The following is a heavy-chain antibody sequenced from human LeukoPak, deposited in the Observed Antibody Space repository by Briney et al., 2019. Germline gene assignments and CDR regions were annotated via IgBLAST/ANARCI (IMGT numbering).Heavy chain of an antibody. CDR1: GFTFSSYS. V-gene: IGHV3-21*04. J-gene: IGHJ4*02. CDR2: ISSSSSYI. D-gene: IGHD3-22*01. Sequence: GSLRLSCAASGFTFSSYSMNWVRQAPGKGLEWVSSISSSSSYIYYADSVKGRVTISRGNAKNSLYLQMSSLRAEDTAVYYCARVEGYDSSGSLYYFDYWGQGTLVTVSS. CDR3: ARVEGYDSSGSLYYFDY.